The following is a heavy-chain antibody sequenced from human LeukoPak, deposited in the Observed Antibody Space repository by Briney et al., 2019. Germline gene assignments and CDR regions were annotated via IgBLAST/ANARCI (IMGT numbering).Heavy chain of an antibody. J-gene: IGHJ4*02. D-gene: IGHD3-10*01. CDR1: GFTFSNAW. V-gene: IGHV3-15*01. CDR3: TTVSPLWFGELLPGVYY. Sequence: PGGSLRLSCAASGFTFSNAWMSWVRQAPGKGLEWVGRIKSKTDGGTTDYAAPVKGRFTISRDDSKNTLYLQMNSLKTEDTAVYYCTTVSPLWFGELLPGVYYWGQGTLVTVSS. CDR2: IKSKTDGGTT.